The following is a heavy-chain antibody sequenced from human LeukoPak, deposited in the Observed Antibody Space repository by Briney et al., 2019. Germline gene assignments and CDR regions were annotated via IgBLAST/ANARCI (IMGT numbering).Heavy chain of an antibody. Sequence: ASVKVSCKVSGYTLTELSMHWVRQAPGKGPEWTGGFDPEDGETIYAQKFQGRVTMTEDTSTDTAYMELSSLRSEDTAVYYCATGRGGRWFGESYGFDYWGQGTLVTVSS. CDR1: GYTLTELS. CDR3: ATGRGGRWFGESYGFDY. CDR2: FDPEDGET. V-gene: IGHV1-24*01. J-gene: IGHJ4*02. D-gene: IGHD3-10*01.